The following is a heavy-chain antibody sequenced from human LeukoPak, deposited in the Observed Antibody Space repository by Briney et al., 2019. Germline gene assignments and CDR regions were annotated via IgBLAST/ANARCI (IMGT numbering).Heavy chain of an antibody. D-gene: IGHD3-22*01. V-gene: IGHV4-34*01. J-gene: IGHJ4*02. CDR3: ARCYYDSSGYHEYYFDY. CDR2: INHSGST. Sequence: SETLSLTCAVYGGSFSGYYWSWIRQPPGKGLEWIGEINHSGSTNYNPSLKSRVTISVDTSKNQFSLKLNSVTAADTAVYYCARCYYDSSGYHEYYFDYWGQGTLVTVSS. CDR1: GGSFSGYY.